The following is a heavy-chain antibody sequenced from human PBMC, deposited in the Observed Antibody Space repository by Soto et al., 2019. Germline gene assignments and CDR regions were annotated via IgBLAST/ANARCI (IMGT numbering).Heavy chain of an antibody. CDR2: IKSKTDGGTT. CDR1: GFTFSNAW. CDR3: TTDIVVVPAAASYYYMDV. J-gene: IGHJ6*03. V-gene: IGHV3-15*01. Sequence: GGSLRLSCAASGFTFSNAWMSWVRQAPGKGLEWVGRIKSKTDGGTTDYAAPVKGRFTISRDDSKNTLYLQMNSLRTEDTAVYYCTTDIVVVPAAASYYYMDVWGKGTTVTVSS. D-gene: IGHD2-2*01.